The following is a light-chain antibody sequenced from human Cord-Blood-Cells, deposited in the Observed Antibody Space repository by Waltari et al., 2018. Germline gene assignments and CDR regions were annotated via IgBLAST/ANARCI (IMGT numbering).Light chain of an antibody. CDR1: QSISSY. CDR2: AAS. J-gene: IGKJ2*01. CDR3: QQSYSTFLYT. Sequence: DIQMTQSPSSLSASVGDRVTITCRASQSISSYLNWYQQKPGKAPQLLIYAASSLQSGVPSRFSGSGSWTDFTLTISSLQPEDFATYYCQQSYSTFLYTFGQGTKLEIK. V-gene: IGKV1-39*01.